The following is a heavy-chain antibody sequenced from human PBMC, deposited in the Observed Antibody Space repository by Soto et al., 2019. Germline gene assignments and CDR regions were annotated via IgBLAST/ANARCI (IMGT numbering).Heavy chain of an antibody. J-gene: IGHJ4*02. Sequence: WGSLRLSCAASGFTFISYAMHFFGHAAGKGLEWVAVVWYDGSNQYYADSVKGRFTIFRDNSKNTLFLQMNSLRVEDTAVYYCAGGYSYSPGFYFDYWGQGSLVTVSS. CDR1: GFTFISYA. CDR2: VWYDGSNQ. CDR3: AGGYSYSPGFYFDY. D-gene: IGHD5-18*01. V-gene: IGHV3-33*01.